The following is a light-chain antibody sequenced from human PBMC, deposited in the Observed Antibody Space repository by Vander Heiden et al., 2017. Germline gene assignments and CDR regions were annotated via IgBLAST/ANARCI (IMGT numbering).Light chain of an antibody. CDR3: QTWGTGIVV. CDR2: LNSDGSH. J-gene: IGLJ2*01. Sequence: QLVLTQSPSASASPAAPVKLTCTLSSGHSNYPIAWHQQQPERAPRYLMKLNSDGSHNKGDGIPDRFSGSGSGAGRYLTISSLQSDDEADDYCQTWGTGIVVFGGGTKLTV. V-gene: IGLV4-69*01. CDR1: SGHSNYP.